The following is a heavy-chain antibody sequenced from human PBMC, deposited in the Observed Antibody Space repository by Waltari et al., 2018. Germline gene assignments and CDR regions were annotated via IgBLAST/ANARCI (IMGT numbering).Heavy chain of an antibody. CDR2: IQYDGRNK. CDR3: AKWYGGDYYFDY. Sequence: QVQLVESGGGVVQPGGSLGLSCAASGFTFRNYGLHWVRQAPGKGLQWVAFIQYDGRNKYYAESVKGRFTISRDNSKNTLYLQMDSLRAEDTALYYCAKWYGGDYYFDYWGQGTLVTVSS. V-gene: IGHV3-30*02. CDR1: GFTFRNYG. D-gene: IGHD1-26*01. J-gene: IGHJ4*02.